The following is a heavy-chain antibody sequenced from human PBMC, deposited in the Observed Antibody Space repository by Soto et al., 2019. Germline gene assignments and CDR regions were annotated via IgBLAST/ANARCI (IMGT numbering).Heavy chain of an antibody. J-gene: IGHJ4*02. CDR1: GFTFSNYD. Sequence: PGGSLRISCAASGFTFSNYDMHWVRQVTGKGLEWVSTIGTAGDTYHPGSVKGRFTISRENAKNSLYLQMNSLRAEDTAVHYCARGRLISLYYFDYWGQGTLVTVSS. D-gene: IGHD2-15*01. CDR2: IGTAGDT. V-gene: IGHV3-13*01. CDR3: ARGRLISLYYFDY.